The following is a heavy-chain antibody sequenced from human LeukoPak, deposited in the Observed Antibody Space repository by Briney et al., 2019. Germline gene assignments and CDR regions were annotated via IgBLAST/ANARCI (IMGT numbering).Heavy chain of an antibody. CDR3: ARERLQSLDY. J-gene: IGHJ4*02. CDR2: ILYDRSNK. Sequence: GGSLSLFCAPAGFTFSSYGMPWARLAPGEGRGWVAVILYDRSNKYYADAVKGRFTISRDNSKNTLYLQMNSLRADDTAVYYCARERLQSLDYWGQGTLVTVSS. V-gene: IGHV3-33*01. D-gene: IGHD4-11*01. CDR1: GFTFSSYG.